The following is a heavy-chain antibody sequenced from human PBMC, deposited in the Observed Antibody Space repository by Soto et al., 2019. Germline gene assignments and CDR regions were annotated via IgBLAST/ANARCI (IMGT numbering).Heavy chain of an antibody. D-gene: IGHD1-1*01. Sequence: GGSLRLSCAVSGFICSSYDMSWVRQAPGKGLEWVSTILVGGSPHYEDSVKGRFTISRDASKNTVYLQMNSLTAGDTAVYYCAKATATSGGAFEIYGQGAMVT. CDR1: GFICSSYD. J-gene: IGHJ3*02. CDR3: AKATATSGGAFEI. CDR2: ILVGGSP. V-gene: IGHV3-23*01.